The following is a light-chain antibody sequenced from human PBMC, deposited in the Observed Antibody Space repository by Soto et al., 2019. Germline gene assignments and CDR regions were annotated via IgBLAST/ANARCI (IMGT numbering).Light chain of an antibody. CDR3: QQGDTTPYT. CDR2: AAS. CDR1: QSISSF. Sequence: DIQMTQSPSTLSASVGDRVSITCRASQSISSFLNWYQQKPGKAPNLLIYAASNLQSGVPSRFSGSGSGTDFTLTISSLQREDFATYYCQQGDTTPYTFGQGTKVEI. J-gene: IGKJ2*01. V-gene: IGKV1-39*01.